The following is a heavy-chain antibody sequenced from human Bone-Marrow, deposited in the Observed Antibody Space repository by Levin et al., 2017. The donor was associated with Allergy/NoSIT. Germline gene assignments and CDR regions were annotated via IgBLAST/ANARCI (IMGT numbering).Heavy chain of an antibody. CDR1: GGSFSGYY. CDR2: INHSGST. J-gene: IGHJ4*02. CDR3: AATITVTTFDY. Sequence: ASETLSLTCAVYGGSFSGYYWSWIRQPPGKGLEWIGEINHSGSTNYNPSLKSRVTISVDTSKNQFSLKLSSVTAADTAVYYCAATITVTTFDYWGQGTLVTVSS. D-gene: IGHD4-17*01. V-gene: IGHV4-34*01.